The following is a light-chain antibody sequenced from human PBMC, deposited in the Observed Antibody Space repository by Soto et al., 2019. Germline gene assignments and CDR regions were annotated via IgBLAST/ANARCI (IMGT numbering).Light chain of an antibody. CDR2: YDD. V-gene: IGLV1-36*01. CDR1: TSNIGKNT. J-gene: IGLJ3*02. CDR3: GAWGDTLNGWV. Sequence: QSVLTQPPSVSAGPGQRVTISCSGSTSNIGKNTVNWYQQLPGEAPKLFIYYDDLLASGVSDRFSGSKSGTSASLAISGLQSEDEADYYCGAWGDTLNGWVFGGGTKLTVL.